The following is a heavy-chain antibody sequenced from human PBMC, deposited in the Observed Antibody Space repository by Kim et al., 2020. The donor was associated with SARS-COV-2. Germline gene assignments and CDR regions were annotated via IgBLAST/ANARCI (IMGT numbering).Heavy chain of an antibody. Sequence: YYTPSLKSRVTISVDTSKNQFSLKLSSVTAADTAVYYCASFFSRRFGEYWGQGTLVTVSS. CDR3: ASFFSRRFGEY. V-gene: IGHV4-39*01. J-gene: IGHJ4*02. D-gene: IGHD3-10*01.